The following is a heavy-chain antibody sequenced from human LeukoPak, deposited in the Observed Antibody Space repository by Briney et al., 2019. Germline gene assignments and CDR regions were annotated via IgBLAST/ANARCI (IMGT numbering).Heavy chain of an antibody. CDR3: AIYYDSSGYETMNAFDI. V-gene: IGHV3-30*03. D-gene: IGHD3-22*01. CDR1: GFTFSSYG. Sequence: GRSLRLSCAASGFTFSSYGMHWVRQAPCKGLEWVAVISYDGSNKYYADSVKGRFTISRDNSKNTLYLQMNSLRAEDTAVYYCAIYYDSSGYETMNAFDIWGQGTMVTVSS. J-gene: IGHJ3*02. CDR2: ISYDGSNK.